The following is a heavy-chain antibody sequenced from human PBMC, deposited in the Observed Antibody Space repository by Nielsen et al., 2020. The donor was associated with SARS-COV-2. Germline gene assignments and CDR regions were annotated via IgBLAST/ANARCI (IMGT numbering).Heavy chain of an antibody. CDR2: INAGNGNT. D-gene: IGHD2-15*01. Sequence: ASVKVSCKASGYTFTSYATHWVRQAPAQRLEWMGWINAGNGNTKYSQKFQGRVTITRDTSASTAYMELSSLRSEDTAVYYCARGTRGCSGGSCSQPRSFDYWGQGTLVTVSS. J-gene: IGHJ4*02. CDR3: ARGTRGCSGGSCSQPRSFDY. CDR1: GYTFTSYA. V-gene: IGHV1-3*01.